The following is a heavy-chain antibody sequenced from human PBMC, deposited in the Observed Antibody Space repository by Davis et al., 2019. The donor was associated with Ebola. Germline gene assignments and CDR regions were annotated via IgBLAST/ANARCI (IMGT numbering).Heavy chain of an antibody. Sequence: ASVKVSCKASGGTFSSYAISWVRQAPGQGLEWMGWISAYNGNTNYAQKVQGRVTMTTDTSTGTAYLDLRSLRSDDTAIYYCARDVSAIRAGSGWDYWGQGTLVTVSS. CDR1: GGTFSSYA. CDR3: ARDVSAIRAGSGWDY. V-gene: IGHV1-18*01. J-gene: IGHJ4*02. D-gene: IGHD6-19*01. CDR2: ISAYNGNT.